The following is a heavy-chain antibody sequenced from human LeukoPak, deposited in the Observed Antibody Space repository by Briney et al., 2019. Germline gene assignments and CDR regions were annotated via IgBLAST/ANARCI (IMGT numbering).Heavy chain of an antibody. V-gene: IGHV3-30-3*01. CDR3: SRDETRGDGTGAT. Sequence: GMSVRFTCAASGFTCSDFHLHWVRQAPGKGLEWMAVIASDGSFKHYAESVEGRFTISRDTSKTTLYPQLNSLRPEDTAVYQCSRDETRGDGTGATRGRGTLVTVSS. CDR1: GFTCSDFH. D-gene: IGHD5-12*01. J-gene: IGHJ4*02. CDR2: IASDGSFK.